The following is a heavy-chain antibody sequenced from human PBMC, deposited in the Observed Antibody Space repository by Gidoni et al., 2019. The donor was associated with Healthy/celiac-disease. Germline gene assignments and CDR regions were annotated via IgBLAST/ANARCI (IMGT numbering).Heavy chain of an antibody. V-gene: IGHV1-69*02. Sequence: QVQLVQSGAEVKKPGSSVKVSCKASGGTFSSYPISWVRQAPGQGLEWMGRIIPILGIANYAQKFQGRVTSTADKSTSTAYMELSSLRSEDTAVYYCARSGKYYDAFDIWGQGTMVTVSS. CDR3: ARSGKYYDAFDI. J-gene: IGHJ3*02. CDR1: GGTFSSYP. CDR2: IIPILGIA. D-gene: IGHD2-8*01.